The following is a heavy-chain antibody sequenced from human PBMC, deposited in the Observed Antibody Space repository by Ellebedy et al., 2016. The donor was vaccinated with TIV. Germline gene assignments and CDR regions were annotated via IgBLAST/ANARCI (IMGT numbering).Heavy chain of an antibody. Sequence: GGSLRLXCVVSGFTSPDYAMHWVRQAPGKGLEWVSGIYWNSDRIDYADSVKGRFSISRDNAKNSLYLQMNSLRAEDTALYYCGKDITAGGMDVWGPGTTVTVSS. CDR3: GKDITAGGMDV. CDR1: GFTSPDYA. CDR2: IYWNSDRI. J-gene: IGHJ6*02. V-gene: IGHV3-9*02.